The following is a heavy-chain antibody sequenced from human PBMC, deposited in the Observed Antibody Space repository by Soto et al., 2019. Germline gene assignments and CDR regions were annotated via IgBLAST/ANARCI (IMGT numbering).Heavy chain of an antibody. J-gene: IGHJ6*02. V-gene: IGHV3-73*01. D-gene: IGHD4-4*01. Sequence: EVQLVESGGGLVQPGGSLKLSCAASGFTFSGSAMHWVRQASGKGLEWVGRIRSKANSYATAYAASVKGRFTISRDDSKNTAYLQMSSLKTEDTAVYYCTSQMTTVTKGYYYGMDVWGQGTTVTVSS. CDR3: TSQMTTVTKGYYYGMDV. CDR1: GFTFSGSA. CDR2: IRSKANSYAT.